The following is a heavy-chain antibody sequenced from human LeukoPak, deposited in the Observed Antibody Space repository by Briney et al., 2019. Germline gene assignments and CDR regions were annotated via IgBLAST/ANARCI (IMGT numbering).Heavy chain of an antibody. J-gene: IGHJ4*02. V-gene: IGHV4-34*01. CDR1: GGSFSGYY. CDR2: INHSGST. Sequence: PSETLSLTCAVYGGSFSGYYWSWIRQPPGKGLEWIGEINHSGSTNYNPSLKSRVTISVDTSKNQFSLKLSSVTAADTAVYYCARISCSSGWPFDYWGQGTLVTVSS. D-gene: IGHD6-19*01. CDR3: ARISCSSGWPFDY.